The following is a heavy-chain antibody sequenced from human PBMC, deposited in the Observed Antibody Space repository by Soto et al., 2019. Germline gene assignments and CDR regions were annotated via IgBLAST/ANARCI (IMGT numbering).Heavy chain of an antibody. D-gene: IGHD1-26*01. J-gene: IGHJ6*02. CDR2: ISYDGSNK. V-gene: IGHV3-30-3*01. Sequence: QVQLVESGGGVVQPGRSLRLSCAASGFTFSSYAMHWVRQAPGKGLEWVAVISYDGSNKYYADSVKGRFTISRDNSKNTLYLQMNSLRAEDTAVYYCARVLKSGVLGWPRPYAYGMDVWGQGTTVTVSS. CDR1: GFTFSSYA. CDR3: ARVLKSGVLGWPRPYAYGMDV.